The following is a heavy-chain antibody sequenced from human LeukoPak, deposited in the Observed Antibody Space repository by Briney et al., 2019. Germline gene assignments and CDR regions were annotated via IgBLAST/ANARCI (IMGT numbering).Heavy chain of an antibody. CDR3: ASSWLGYCSSTSCPPYFDY. CDR1: GYSISSGYY. CDR2: IYHSGST. J-gene: IGHJ4*02. D-gene: IGHD2-2*01. Sequence: SETLSLTCAVSGYSISSGYYRGWIRQPPGKGLEWIGSIYHSGSTYYNPSLKSRVTISVDTSKNQFSLKLSSVTAADTAVYYCASSWLGYCSSTSCPPYFDYWGQGTLVTVSS. V-gene: IGHV4-38-2*01.